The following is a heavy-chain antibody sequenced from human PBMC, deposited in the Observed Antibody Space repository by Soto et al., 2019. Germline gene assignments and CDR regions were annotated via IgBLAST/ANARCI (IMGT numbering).Heavy chain of an antibody. D-gene: IGHD1-1*01. CDR3: ARGRYGDY. CDR1: GYDFTTYG. Sequence: QVHLVQSGAEVKKPGASVKVSCKGSGYDFTTYGITWVRQAPGQGLEWRAWISAHNGNTDYAQKLQGRVTVTRGTSTSTAYMELRSLRSDDTAVYYCARGRYGDYWGQGALVTVSS. CDR2: ISAHNGNT. J-gene: IGHJ4*02. V-gene: IGHV1-18*01.